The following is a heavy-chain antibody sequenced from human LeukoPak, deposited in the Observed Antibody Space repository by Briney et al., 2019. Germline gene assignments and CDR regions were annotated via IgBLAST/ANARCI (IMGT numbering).Heavy chain of an antibody. CDR3: ARLHADSYFFDH. J-gene: IGHJ4*02. CDR1: GGSISSGGYY. Sequence: PSETLSLTCTVSGGSISSGGYYWSWIRQHPGKGLEWIGYIYYSGSTYYNPSLKSRVTISVDTSKNQFSLKLSSVTAADTAVYYCARLHADSYFFDHWGQGSLVTVSS. CDR2: IYYSGST. V-gene: IGHV4-31*03. D-gene: IGHD4-17*01.